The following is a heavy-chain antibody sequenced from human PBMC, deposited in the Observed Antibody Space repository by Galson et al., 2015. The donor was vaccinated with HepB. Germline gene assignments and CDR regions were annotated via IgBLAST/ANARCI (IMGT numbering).Heavy chain of an antibody. CDR1: GFTFSRYW. CDR2: INSDGRST. CDR3: ARDQVLWFGSDEGGMDV. D-gene: IGHD3-10*01. V-gene: IGHV3-74*01. J-gene: IGHJ6*02. Sequence: LRLSCAASGFTFSRYWMHWVRQAPGKGLVWVSCINSDGRSTSYADSVKGRFTISRDNAKNTMYLQMNSLRAEDTAVYYCARDQVLWFGSDEGGMDVWGQGTTVTVSS.